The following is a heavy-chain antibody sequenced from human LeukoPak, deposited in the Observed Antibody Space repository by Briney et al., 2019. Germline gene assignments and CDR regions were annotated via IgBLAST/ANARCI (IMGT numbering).Heavy chain of an antibody. CDR2: ISPSGGST. CDR3: ARFLKGSPYSGSPEYAFDI. J-gene: IGHJ3*02. V-gene: IGHV1-46*01. D-gene: IGHD1-26*01. Sequence: GASVKVSCKAFGYTFTSNYMHWVRQAPGQGPEWMGVISPSGGSTTYAQKFQGRVTLTRDMSTSTDYLELSSLRSEDTAVYYCARFLKGSPYSGSPEYAFDIWGQGTMVTVSS. CDR1: GYTFTSNY.